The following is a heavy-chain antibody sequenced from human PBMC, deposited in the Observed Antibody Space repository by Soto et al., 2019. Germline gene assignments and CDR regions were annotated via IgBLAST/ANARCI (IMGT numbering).Heavy chain of an antibody. V-gene: IGHV4-59*01. D-gene: IGHD6-13*01. Sequence: SETLSLTCTVSGGSISSYYWSWIRQPPGKGLEWIGYIYYSGSTNYNPSLKSRVTISVDTSKNQFSLKLSSVTAADTAVYYCARGSWSYAEYFQHWGQGTLVTVSS. J-gene: IGHJ1*01. CDR1: GGSISSYY. CDR3: ARGSWSYAEYFQH. CDR2: IYYSGST.